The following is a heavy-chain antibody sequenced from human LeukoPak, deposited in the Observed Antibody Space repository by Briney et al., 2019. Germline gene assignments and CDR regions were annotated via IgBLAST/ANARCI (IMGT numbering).Heavy chain of an antibody. J-gene: IGHJ6*02. D-gene: IGHD2-2*03. V-gene: IGHV3-30-3*01. Sequence: GRSLRLSCTASGFTFSSYAMHWVHQAPGKGLEWVALISYDGGDKYYADSVKGRFTISRDNSKNTLYLQMNSLRAEDTAVYYCAREDMDKSYYGMDVWGQGTTVTVSS. CDR3: AREDMDKSYYGMDV. CDR2: ISYDGGDK. CDR1: GFTFSSYA.